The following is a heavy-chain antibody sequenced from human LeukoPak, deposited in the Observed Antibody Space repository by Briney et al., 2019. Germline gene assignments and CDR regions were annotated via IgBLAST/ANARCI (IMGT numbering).Heavy chain of an antibody. D-gene: IGHD6-19*01. CDR3: ATDLAVASPKTRD. CDR2: FDPEDGET. V-gene: IGHV1-24*01. CDR1: GYTLTELS. J-gene: IGHJ4*02. Sequence: ASVKVSCKVSGYTLTELSMHWVRQAPGKGLEWMGGFDPEDGETIYAQKFQGRVTMTEDTSTDTAYMELSSLRSENTAVYYCATDLAVASPKTRDWGQGTLVTVSS.